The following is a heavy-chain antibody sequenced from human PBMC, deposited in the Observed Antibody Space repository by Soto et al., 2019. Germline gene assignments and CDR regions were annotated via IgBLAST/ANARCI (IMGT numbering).Heavy chain of an antibody. CDR3: AKDLDGHARLDY. CDR1: GFTFSIHV. CDR2: ISGSGGST. D-gene: IGHD4-17*01. J-gene: IGHJ4*02. Sequence: PGGSLRLSCAASGFTFSIHVMSWVRQAPGKGLEWVSAISGSGGSTYYADSVKGRFTISRDNSKNTLYLQMNSLRAEDTAVYYCAKDLDGHARLDYWGQGTLVTVSS. V-gene: IGHV3-23*01.